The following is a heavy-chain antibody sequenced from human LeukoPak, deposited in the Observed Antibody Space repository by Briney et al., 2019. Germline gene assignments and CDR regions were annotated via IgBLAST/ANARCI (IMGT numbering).Heavy chain of an antibody. CDR1: GGSISSYY. Sequence: PSETLSLTCTVSGGSISSYYWSWIRQPPGKGLEWIGYIYYSGSTNYNPSLKSRVTISVDTSKNQFSLKLSSVTAADTAVYYCARHSNYGWFDPWGQGTLVTVSS. CDR3: ARHSNYGWFDP. J-gene: IGHJ5*02. CDR2: IYYSGST. D-gene: IGHD4-11*01. V-gene: IGHV4-59*01.